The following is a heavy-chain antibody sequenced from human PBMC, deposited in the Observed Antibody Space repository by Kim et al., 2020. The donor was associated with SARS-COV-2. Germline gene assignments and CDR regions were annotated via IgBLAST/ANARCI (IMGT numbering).Heavy chain of an antibody. CDR3: AKAGYRDPGDAAFDV. CDR2: SWCEGCNK. CDR1: GFTFSTDC. V-gene: IGHV3-33*06. D-gene: IGHD3-16*01. Sequence: GGSLRLYCAASGFTFSTDCIAWLLKAPGKGREWGAVSWCEGCNKYYEYSVNGRFTVSRDNSKNMLYLEMNSLRAEDTAVYYCAKAGYRDPGDAAFDVWAKAQWSLFL. J-gene: IGHJ3*01.